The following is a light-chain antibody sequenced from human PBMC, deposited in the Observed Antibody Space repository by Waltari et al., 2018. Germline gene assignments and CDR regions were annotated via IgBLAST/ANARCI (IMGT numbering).Light chain of an antibody. CDR3: AAWDESLKGWV. CDR2: GND. CDR1: SSNIGSNT. Sequence: QSVLIQPPSASGTPGQRVTISCFGSSSNIGSNTVYWYQAVPGTAPKLLIHGNDQRPSGVPDRFSGSKSGASGSLAISGLQPEDETDYYCAAWDESLKGWVFGGGTRLTVL. V-gene: IGLV1-44*01. J-gene: IGLJ3*02.